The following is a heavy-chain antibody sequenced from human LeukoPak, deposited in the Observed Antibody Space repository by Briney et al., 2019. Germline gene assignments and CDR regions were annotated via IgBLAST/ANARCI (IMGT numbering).Heavy chain of an antibody. CDR1: GGSISSCY. CDR3: ARDDHYYDSSGPYASAFDI. V-gene: IGHV4-59*12. Sequence: KPSETLSLTCTVSGGSISSCYWSWIRQPPGKGLEWIGYIYYSGSTYYNPSLKSRVTISVDTSKNQFSLKLSSVTAADTAVYYCARDDHYYDSSGPYASAFDIWGQGTMVTVSS. D-gene: IGHD3-22*01. CDR2: IYYSGST. J-gene: IGHJ3*02.